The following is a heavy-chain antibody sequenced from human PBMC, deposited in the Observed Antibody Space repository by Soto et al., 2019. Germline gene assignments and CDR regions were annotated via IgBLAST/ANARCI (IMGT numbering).Heavy chain of an antibody. CDR1: GFTFSNAW. Sequence: GGSLRLSCAASGFTFSNAWMSWVRQAPRKRLERVGRIKSKTNGGTTDYAAPVKGRFTISRDDSKNTLYLQMNSLKTEDTAVYYCTTDRYFDWLPYAFDIWGQGTMVTVSS. V-gene: IGHV3-15*01. D-gene: IGHD3-9*01. CDR3: TTDRYFDWLPYAFDI. J-gene: IGHJ3*02. CDR2: IKSKTNGGTT.